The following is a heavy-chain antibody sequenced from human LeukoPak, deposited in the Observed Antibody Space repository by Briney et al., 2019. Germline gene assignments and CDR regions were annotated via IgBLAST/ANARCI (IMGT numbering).Heavy chain of an antibody. CDR2: ITGSGDRT. D-gene: IGHD4-17*01. CDR1: GFSFNTYA. V-gene: IGHV3-23*01. Sequence: GGSLILSCAASGFSFNTYAMSWVRQAPGKGLEWVSSITGSGDRTYYADSVKGRFTISRDNSKNTLYLQMNTLRGEDTAVYYCASGYTVPRIDYWGQGTLVTVSS. J-gene: IGHJ4*02. CDR3: ASGYTVPRIDY.